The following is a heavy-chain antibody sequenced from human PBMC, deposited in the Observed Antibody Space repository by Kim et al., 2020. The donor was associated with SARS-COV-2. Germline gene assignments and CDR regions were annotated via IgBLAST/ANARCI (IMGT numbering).Heavy chain of an antibody. J-gene: IGHJ3*02. V-gene: IGHV4-31*03. CDR1: GGSITSGNYY. D-gene: IGHD1-26*01. CDR3: ARDLATSNDALDI. Sequence: SETLSLTCSVSGGSITSGNYYWTWIRQRPGQGLEWLGYIYRVGTAYYNPSLESRISISMDTSKNHFSLKMSSVTAADTAVYFCARDLATSNDALDIWGQGTMVTVXS. CDR2: IYRVGTA.